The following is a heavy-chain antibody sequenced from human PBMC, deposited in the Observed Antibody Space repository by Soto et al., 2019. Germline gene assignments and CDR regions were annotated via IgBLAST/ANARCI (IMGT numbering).Heavy chain of an antibody. D-gene: IGHD6-19*01. V-gene: IGHV6-1*01. Sequence: PSQTLSLTCAISGDSVSSNSAAWNWIRQSPSRGLEWLGRTYYRSKWYHDYAVSVKSRITINPDTSKNQFSLQFNSVTPEDTAVNYCARVRIAGAAPDAFDIWGQGTMVTVSS. CDR3: ARVRIAGAAPDAFDI. J-gene: IGHJ3*02. CDR2: TYYRSKWYH. CDR1: GDSVSSNSAA.